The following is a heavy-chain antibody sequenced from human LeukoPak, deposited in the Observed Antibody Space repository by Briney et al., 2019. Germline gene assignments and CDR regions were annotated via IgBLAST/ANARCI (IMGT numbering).Heavy chain of an antibody. V-gene: IGHV1-24*01. D-gene: IGHD3-10*01. CDR2: FDPEDGET. CDR1: GYTLTELS. Sequence: GASVKVSCKVSGYTLTELSMHWVRQAPGKGLEWMGGFDPEDGETIYAQKFQGRVTMTEDTSTDTAYMELSSLRSEDTAVYYCATRSLWFGESAVFDYCGQGTLVTVSS. CDR3: ATRSLWFGESAVFDY. J-gene: IGHJ4*02.